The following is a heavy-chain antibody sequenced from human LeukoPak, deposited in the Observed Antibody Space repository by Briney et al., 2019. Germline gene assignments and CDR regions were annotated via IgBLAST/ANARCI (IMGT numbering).Heavy chain of an antibody. CDR1: ESIFSRHT. CDR3: AREFDSIGRFDW. D-gene: IGHD6-6*01. CDR2: IGSGSSNI. Sequence: GGSLTLSCAAPESIFSRHTMNWVRQAPGKGLEWVSSIGSGSSNIKYADSAKGRFSISRDNAKSSLYLHINSLRDEDMGVYYCAREFDSIGRFDWWGHGTLVTVSA. V-gene: IGHV3-21*01. J-gene: IGHJ4*01.